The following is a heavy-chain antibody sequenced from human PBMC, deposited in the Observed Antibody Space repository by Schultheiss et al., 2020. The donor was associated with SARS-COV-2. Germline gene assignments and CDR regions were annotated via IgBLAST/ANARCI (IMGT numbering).Heavy chain of an antibody. J-gene: IGHJ4*02. CDR2: ISGSGGST. CDR3: AKGTMITFGGVIDPIGY. CDR1: GFTFSSYA. V-gene: IGHV3-23*01. Sequence: GESLKISCAASGFTFSSYAMSWVRQATGKGLEWVSAISGSGGSTYYADSVKGRFTISRDNSKNTLYLQMNSLRAEDTAVYYCAKGTMITFGGVIDPIGYWGQGTLVTVSS. D-gene: IGHD3-16*02.